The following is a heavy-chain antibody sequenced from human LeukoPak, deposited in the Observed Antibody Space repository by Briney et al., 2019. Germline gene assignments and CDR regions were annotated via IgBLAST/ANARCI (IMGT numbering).Heavy chain of an antibody. CDR1: GFTFSSYA. CDR2: INPDGDNT. D-gene: IGHD2-15*01. CDR3: ARQLGYCSGGTCYFDY. J-gene: IGHJ4*02. Sequence: QSGGSLRLSCDASGFTFSSYAMSWVRQAPGEGLEWVSAINPDGDNTYYEDSVKGRFTISRGNSKNTLYLQINNLRAEDTAVYYCARQLGYCSGGTCYFDYWGQGTLVTVSA. V-gene: IGHV3-23*01.